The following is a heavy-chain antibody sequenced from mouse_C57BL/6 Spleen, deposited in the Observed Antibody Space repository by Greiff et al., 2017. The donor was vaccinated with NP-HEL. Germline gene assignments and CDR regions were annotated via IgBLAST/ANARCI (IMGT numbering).Heavy chain of an antibody. D-gene: IGHD1-1*01. J-gene: IGHJ4*01. Sequence: QVQLQQSGAELAKPGASVKLSCKASGYTFTSYWMHWVKQRPGQGLEWIGYINPSSGYTKYNQKFKDKATLTADKSSSTAYMQLSSLTYEDSAVYYCARRFITTVVAPSYAMDYWGQGTSVTVSS. V-gene: IGHV1-7*01. CDR1: GYTFTSYW. CDR2: INPSSGYT. CDR3: ARRFITTVVAPSYAMDY.